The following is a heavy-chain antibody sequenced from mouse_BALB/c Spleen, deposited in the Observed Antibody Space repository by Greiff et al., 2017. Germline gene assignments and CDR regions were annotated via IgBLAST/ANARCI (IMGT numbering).Heavy chain of an antibody. V-gene: IGHV5-6-5*01. CDR1: GFTFSSYA. Sequence: EVMLVESGGGLVKPGGSLKLSCAASGFTFSSYAMSWVRQTPEKRLEWVASISSGGSTYYPDSVKGRFTISRDNARNILYLQMSSLRSEDTAMYYCARGRGFDYDGYSFDYWGQGTTLTVSS. J-gene: IGHJ2*01. CDR2: ISSGGST. CDR3: ARGRGFDYDGYSFDY. D-gene: IGHD2-3*01.